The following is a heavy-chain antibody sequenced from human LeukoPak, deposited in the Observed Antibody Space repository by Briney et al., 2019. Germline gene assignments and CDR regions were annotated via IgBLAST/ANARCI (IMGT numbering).Heavy chain of an antibody. D-gene: IGHD6-13*01. CDR2: IFHTGST. CDR1: GYSISSGYS. J-gene: IGHJ4*02. CDR3: ARGIAEAGIEY. V-gene: IGHV4-38-2*02. Sequence: SETLSLTCTVSGYSISSGYSWGWIRQPPGKGLEGIGSIFHTGSTYYNPSLRSRVTISVDTSNNQFSLNLSSVTAADTAVYYCARGIAEAGIEYWGQGTMVTVSS.